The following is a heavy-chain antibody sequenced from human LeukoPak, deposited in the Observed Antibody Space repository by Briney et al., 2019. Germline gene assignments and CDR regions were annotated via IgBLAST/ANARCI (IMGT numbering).Heavy chain of an antibody. CDR1: GGSFSSYY. Sequence: PSETLSLTCTVSGGSFSSYYWSWLRQPAGKGLEWIGRIYRTGTTNYNPSLMSRVTMSVATSKNQFSLNLNSLTAADTAVYYCARDTGWNYPFDFWGQGIPVTVST. CDR3: ARDTGWNYPFDF. V-gene: IGHV4-4*07. CDR2: IYRTGTT. J-gene: IGHJ4*02. D-gene: IGHD1-7*01.